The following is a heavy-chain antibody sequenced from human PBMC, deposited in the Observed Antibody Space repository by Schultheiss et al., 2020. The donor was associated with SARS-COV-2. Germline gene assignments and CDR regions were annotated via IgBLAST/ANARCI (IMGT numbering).Heavy chain of an antibody. CDR1: GFTFSSYW. CDR2: IDNDGSTT. CDR3: AKMSGLSLHLVVPAALHY. V-gene: IGHV3-74*01. J-gene: IGHJ4*02. D-gene: IGHD2-2*01. Sequence: GESLKISCAASGFTFSSYWMHWVRQVPGKGLMWVSRIDNDGSTTNYADSVKGRFTISRDNSKNTLYLQMNSLRAEDTAVYYCAKMSGLSLHLVVPAALHYWGQGTLVTVSS.